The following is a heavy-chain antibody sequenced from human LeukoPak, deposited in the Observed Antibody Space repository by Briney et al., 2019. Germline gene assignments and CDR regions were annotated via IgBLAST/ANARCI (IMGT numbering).Heavy chain of an antibody. V-gene: IGHV1-24*01. CDR1: GYTLTELS. CDR2: FDPGDGET. CDR3: ATDSRIAAAGTYYFDY. D-gene: IGHD6-13*01. Sequence: ASVKVFCKVSGYTLTELSMHWVRQAPGKGLEWMGGFDPGDGETIYAQKFQGRVTMTEDTSTDTAYMELSSLRSEDTAVYYCATDSRIAAAGTYYFDYWGQGTLVTVSS. J-gene: IGHJ4*02.